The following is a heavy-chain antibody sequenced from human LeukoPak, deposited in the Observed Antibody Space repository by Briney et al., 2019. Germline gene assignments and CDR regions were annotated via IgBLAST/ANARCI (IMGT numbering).Heavy chain of an antibody. CDR3: ARGREYYDFWSGYQNHFDY. V-gene: IGHV4-34*01. Sequence: SETQSLTCAVYGGSFSGYYWSWIRQPPGKGLEWIGEINHSGSTNYNPSLKSRVTISVDTSKNQFSLKLSSVTAADTAVYYCARGREYYDFWSGYQNHFDYWGQGTLVTVSS. J-gene: IGHJ4*02. CDR1: GGSFSGYY. CDR2: INHSGST. D-gene: IGHD3-3*01.